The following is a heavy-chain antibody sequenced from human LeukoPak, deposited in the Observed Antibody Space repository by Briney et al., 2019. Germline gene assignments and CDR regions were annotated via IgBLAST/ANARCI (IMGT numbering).Heavy chain of an antibody. D-gene: IGHD4-17*01. CDR3: ARLRRSQGYGDYDGGFDP. J-gene: IGHJ5*02. V-gene: IGHV1-2*02. Sequence: GASVKVSCKASGYTFTSYGISWVRQAPGQGLEWMGWVNPNSGGTNYAQKFQGRVTMTRDTSISTAYMELSRLRSDDTAVYYCARLRRSQGYGDYDGGFDPWGQGTLVTVSS. CDR1: GYTFTSYG. CDR2: VNPNSGGT.